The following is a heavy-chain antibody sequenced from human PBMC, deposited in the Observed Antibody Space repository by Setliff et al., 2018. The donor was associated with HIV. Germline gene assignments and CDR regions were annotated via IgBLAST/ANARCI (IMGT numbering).Heavy chain of an antibody. CDR2: IHYSGNT. CDR3: ARQGNIVVVTSFDY. Sequence: SETLSLTCTVSGGSISSGGYYWSWIRQHPGKGLEWIGYIHYSGNTYNNPSLNSRISISVDMSKNKFSLKLSSLTAADTAVYYCARQGNIVVVTSFDYWGQGTLVTV. CDR1: GGSISSGGYY. J-gene: IGHJ4*02. V-gene: IGHV4-31*03. D-gene: IGHD2-21*02.